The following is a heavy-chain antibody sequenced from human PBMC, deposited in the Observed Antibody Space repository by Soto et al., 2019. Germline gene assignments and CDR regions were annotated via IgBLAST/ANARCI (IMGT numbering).Heavy chain of an antibody. V-gene: IGHV3-23*01. D-gene: IGHD4-17*01. J-gene: IGHJ4*02. Sequence: PGGSLRLSCAASGFTFSSYARSWVRQAPGKGLEWVSAISGSGGSTYYADSVKGRFTISRDNSKNTLYLQMNSLRAEDTAVYYCAKDQFLSTVTTSDYWGQGTLVTVYS. CDR3: AKDQFLSTVTTSDY. CDR1: GFTFSSYA. CDR2: ISGSGGST.